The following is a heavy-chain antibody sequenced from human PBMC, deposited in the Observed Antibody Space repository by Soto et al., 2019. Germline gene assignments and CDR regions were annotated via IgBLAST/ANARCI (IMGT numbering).Heavy chain of an antibody. CDR3: AKALRGYTYAYTAYYYGVDV. CDR1: GFTFSTYA. D-gene: IGHD5-18*01. CDR2: ISYDGSDK. V-gene: IGHV3-30*18. Sequence: LSCAASGFTFSTYAMHWVRQAPGKGLEWVALISYDGSDKYFADSVKGRFTVSRDNSRNTLYLQMDTLRAEDTAVYYCAKALRGYTYAYTAYYYGVDVWGQGTTVTVSS. J-gene: IGHJ6*02.